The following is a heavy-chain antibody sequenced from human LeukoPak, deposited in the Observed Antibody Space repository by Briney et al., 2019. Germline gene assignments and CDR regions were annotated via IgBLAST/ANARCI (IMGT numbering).Heavy chain of an antibody. CDR3: RAAADLNDY. J-gene: IGHJ4*02. D-gene: IGHD6-13*01. Sequence: GGSLKLSCAASGFTFSGSAMHWVRQASGKGLEWLGRIRSKADSYTTAYAASVKGRFIVSRDDSKNTAYLQMNSLKTEDTAVYYCRAAADLNDYWGQGTLVSVSS. CDR2: IRSKADSYTT. CDR1: GFTFSGSA. V-gene: IGHV3-73*01.